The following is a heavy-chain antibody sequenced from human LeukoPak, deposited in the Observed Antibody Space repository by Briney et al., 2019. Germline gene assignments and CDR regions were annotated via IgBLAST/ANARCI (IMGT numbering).Heavy chain of an antibody. Sequence: GGSLRLSCAASGFTFSSYGMHWVRQAPGKGLEWVAFIRYDGSNKYYADSVKGRFTISRDNSKNTLYLQMNSLRAEDTALYYCARERYGYSYGTCFDYWGQGTLVTVSS. CDR1: GFTFSSYG. D-gene: IGHD5-18*01. CDR2: IRYDGSNK. CDR3: ARERYGYSYGTCFDY. V-gene: IGHV3-30*02. J-gene: IGHJ4*02.